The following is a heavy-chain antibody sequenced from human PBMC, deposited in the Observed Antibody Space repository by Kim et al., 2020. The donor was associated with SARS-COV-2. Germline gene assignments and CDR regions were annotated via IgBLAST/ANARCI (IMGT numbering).Heavy chain of an antibody. V-gene: IGHV3-30*04. CDR3: ARDGDAYVGNYYYYGMDV. CDR2: ISYDGSNK. J-gene: IGHJ6*02. CDR1: GFTFSSYA. Sequence: GGSLRLSCAASGFTFSSYAMHWVRQVPGKGLEWVAVISYDGSNKYYADSVKGRFTISRDNSKNTQYLQMNSLRAEDTAVDYCARDGDAYVGNYYYYGMDVWGQGATVTVSS. D-gene: IGHD3-16*01.